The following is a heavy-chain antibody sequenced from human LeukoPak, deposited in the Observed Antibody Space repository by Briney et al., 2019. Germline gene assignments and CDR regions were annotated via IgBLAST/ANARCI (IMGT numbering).Heavy chain of an antibody. CDR3: ARDYDILTGFHYYFDY. J-gene: IGHJ4*02. CDR1: GYTFTSYD. Sequence: ASVKVSCKASGYTFTSYDINWVRQATGQGLEYMGWMNPNSGNTGYAQKFQGRVTITRNTSISTASMELRSLRSDDTAVYYCARDYDILTGFHYYFDYWGQGTLVTVSS. CDR2: MNPNSGNT. V-gene: IGHV1-8*03. D-gene: IGHD3-9*01.